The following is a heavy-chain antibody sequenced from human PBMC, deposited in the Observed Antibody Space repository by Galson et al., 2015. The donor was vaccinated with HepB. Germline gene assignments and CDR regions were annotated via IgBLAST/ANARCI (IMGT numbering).Heavy chain of an antibody. Sequence: SLRLSCAGSGFTFSSYWMYWVRQAPGKGLVCVSRINSDGSSTKYADSVKGRFSISRDNAKNTLYLQMNSLRAEDTAVYYCARDVAGFSSSALDYWGQGTLVTVSS. D-gene: IGHD6-19*01. CDR3: ARDVAGFSSSALDY. CDR2: INSDGSST. CDR1: GFTFSSYW. J-gene: IGHJ4*02. V-gene: IGHV3-74*03.